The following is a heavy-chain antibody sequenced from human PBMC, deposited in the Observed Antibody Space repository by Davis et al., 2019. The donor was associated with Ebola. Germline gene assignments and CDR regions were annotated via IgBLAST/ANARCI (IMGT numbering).Heavy chain of an antibody. Sequence: GESLKISCLASHYDVGTNFLSWVRQAPGKGLEWISVISNTGSTYYIESVRGRFTISRDISKNTFYLQMNSLRAEDTAVYYCPVGHYSSPNGWGQGVLVTVSS. CDR3: PVGHYSSPNG. CDR2: ISNTGST. J-gene: IGHJ4*02. CDR1: HYDVGTNF. V-gene: IGHV3-53*01. D-gene: IGHD4-11*01.